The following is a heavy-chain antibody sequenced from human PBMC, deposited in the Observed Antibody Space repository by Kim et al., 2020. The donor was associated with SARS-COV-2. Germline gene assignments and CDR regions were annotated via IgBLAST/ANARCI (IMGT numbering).Heavy chain of an antibody. D-gene: IGHD6-6*01. J-gene: IGHJ4*02. Sequence: SETLSLTCTVSGGSVSSGSYYWSWIRQPPGKGLEWIGYIYYSGSTNYNPSLKSRVTISVDTSKNQFSLKLSSVTAADTAVYYCARVRIAARGIEGFDYWGQGTLVTVSS. V-gene: IGHV4-61*01. CDR2: IYYSGST. CDR3: ARVRIAARGIEGFDY. CDR1: GGSVSSGSYY.